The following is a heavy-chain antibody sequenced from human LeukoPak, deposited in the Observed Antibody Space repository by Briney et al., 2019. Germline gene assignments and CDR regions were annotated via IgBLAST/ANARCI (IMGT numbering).Heavy chain of an antibody. J-gene: IGHJ4*02. CDR3: AKFCSGGSCWNY. Sequence: GGSLRLSCAASGFTFSSYGMHWVRQAPGKGLEWVAVISYDGSNKYYADSVKGRFTISRDNSRNTLYLQMNSRRAEDTAVYYCAKFCSGGSCWNYWGQGTLVTVSS. D-gene: IGHD2-15*01. CDR1: GFTFSSYG. V-gene: IGHV3-30*18. CDR2: ISYDGSNK.